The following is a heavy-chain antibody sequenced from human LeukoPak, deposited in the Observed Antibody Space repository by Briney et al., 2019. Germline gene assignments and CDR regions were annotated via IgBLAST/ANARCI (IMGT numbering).Heavy chain of an antibody. CDR2: ISYDGSNK. D-gene: IGHD2/OR15-2a*01. CDR1: GFTFSSYA. V-gene: IGHV3-30-3*01. J-gene: IGHJ4*02. CDR3: AKGDTFLDY. Sequence: AGGSLRLSCAASGFTFSSYAMHWVRQAPGKGLEWVAVISYDGSNKYYADSVKGRFTISRDNSKNTLYLQMNSLRAEDTAVYYCAKGDTFLDYWGQGTLVTVSS.